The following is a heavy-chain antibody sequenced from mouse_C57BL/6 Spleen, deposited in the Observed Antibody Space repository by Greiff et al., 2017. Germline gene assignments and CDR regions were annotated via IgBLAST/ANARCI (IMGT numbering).Heavy chain of an antibody. V-gene: IGHV1-15*01. D-gene: IGHD1-1*01. CDR1: GYTFTDYE. CDR3: TRVGYYGEFSYWYFDV. Sequence: QVQLQQSGAELVRPGASVTLSCKASGYTFTDYEMHWVKRTPVHGLEWIGAIDPETGGTAYNQKFKGKAILTADKSSSTAYMELRSLTSEDSAVYYCTRVGYYGEFSYWYFDVWGTGTTVTVSS. CDR2: IDPETGGT. J-gene: IGHJ1*03.